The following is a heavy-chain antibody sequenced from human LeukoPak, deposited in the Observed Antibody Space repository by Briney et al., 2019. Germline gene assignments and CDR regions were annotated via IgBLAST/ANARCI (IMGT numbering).Heavy chain of an antibody. CDR1: GGSITSFY. Sequence: SETLSLTCSVSGGSITSFYWSWIRQPAGKGLEWIGRIYTTGSTTYNPSLKSRVTMSVDTSKNQFSLKLSSVTAADTAIYYCTREYGFMTTVFHAFDIWGQGTMVTVSS. V-gene: IGHV4-4*07. D-gene: IGHD4-17*01. J-gene: IGHJ3*02. CDR3: TREYGFMTTVFHAFDI. CDR2: IYTTGST.